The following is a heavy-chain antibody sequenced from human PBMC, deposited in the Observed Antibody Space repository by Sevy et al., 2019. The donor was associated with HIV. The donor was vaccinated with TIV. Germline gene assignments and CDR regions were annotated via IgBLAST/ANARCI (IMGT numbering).Heavy chain of an antibody. V-gene: IGHV3-53*01. CDR2: IYSGGNT. Sequence: GGSLRLSCAASGFTISSTYMSWVRQAPGKGLEWVSVIYSGGNTYYADSVKGRFTISRDNSENTLYLQMNSLRDEDTAVYYCARGVGYSHGLYYFDYCGQGTLVTVSS. D-gene: IGHD5-18*01. J-gene: IGHJ4*02. CDR1: GFTISSTY. CDR3: ARGVGYSHGLYYFDY.